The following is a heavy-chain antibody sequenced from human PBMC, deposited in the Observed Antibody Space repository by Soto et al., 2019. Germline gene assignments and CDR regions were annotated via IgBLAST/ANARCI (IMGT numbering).Heavy chain of an antibody. V-gene: IGHV4-30-4*01. J-gene: IGHJ3*02. Sequence: SETLSLTCTVSGGSISSGNYYWSWIRQPPGKGLEWIGFISYSGSTYYNASLKSRFTISVDTSKNQFSLKLSSVTAADTAVYYCARGYYDILTGYYRSDAFDIRGQGTMVTVSS. D-gene: IGHD3-9*01. CDR2: ISYSGST. CDR3: ARGYYDILTGYYRSDAFDI. CDR1: GGSISSGNYY.